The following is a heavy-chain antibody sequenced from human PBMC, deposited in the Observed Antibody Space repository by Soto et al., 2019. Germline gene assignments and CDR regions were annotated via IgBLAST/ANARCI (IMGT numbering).Heavy chain of an antibody. V-gene: IGHV4-34*01. CDR3: ARGFFKAPPTIFGVPRNRGDAFDF. Sequence: SSETLSLTCAVYGGSFSGDCWSWIRQPPGKGLEWIGEINHSGSTNYNPSLKSRVTISLDTSKNQFSLKLSSVTAADTAVYYCARGFFKAPPTIFGVPRNRGDAFDFWGQGTMVTVSS. D-gene: IGHD3-3*01. CDR1: GGSFSGDC. J-gene: IGHJ3*01. CDR2: INHSGST.